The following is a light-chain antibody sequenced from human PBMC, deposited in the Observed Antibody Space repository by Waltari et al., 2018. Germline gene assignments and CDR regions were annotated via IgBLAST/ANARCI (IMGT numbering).Light chain of an antibody. V-gene: IGKV3-20*01. CDR3: QQYSSSPLT. CDR1: QRVDRNS. CDR2: GSL. J-gene: IGKJ3*01. Sequence: IVLTQSPGALSLSPGESVTLSCRASQRVDRNSLAWYQQKPGQAPRLVIYGSLSRATGVPDRFSGSGSGTDFTLTINRLEPEDFGVYYCQQYSSSPLTFGPGTTVDIK.